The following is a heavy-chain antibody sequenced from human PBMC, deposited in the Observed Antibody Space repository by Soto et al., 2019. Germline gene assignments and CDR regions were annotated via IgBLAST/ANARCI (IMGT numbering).Heavy chain of an antibody. D-gene: IGHD3-10*02. Sequence: QVQLQESDSGLVKPSQTLSLTCTVSGDSISSGGYSWSWIRQPPRQGLGWIGYIYHTGRTTYSPSLKSRVTMSVDKSKNQVSLCLESVTAADTAIYICARAHYVPIVDYFHSSGHGALLTGSS. CDR2: IYHTGRT. CDR3: ARAHYVPIVDYFHS. V-gene: IGHV4-30-2*01. J-gene: IGHJ4*01. CDR1: GDSISSGGYS.